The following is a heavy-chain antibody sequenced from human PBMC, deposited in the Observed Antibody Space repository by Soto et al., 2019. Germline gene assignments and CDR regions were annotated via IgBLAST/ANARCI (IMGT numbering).Heavy chain of an antibody. V-gene: IGHV1-69*01. D-gene: IGHD3-16*01. J-gene: IGHJ4*02. Sequence: QEHLVQSGPEVKRPGSSVKVSCKDSGGLFSSFAISWVRQAPGQGLEWLGGIIPVFGTTNYAEKFQGRVTITAEESTNTAYMELSSLRSGDTAMYYCARGGGPYVWFNEFWGQGTLVTVSS. CDR2: IIPVFGTT. CDR3: ARGGGPYVWFNEF. CDR1: GGLFSSFA.